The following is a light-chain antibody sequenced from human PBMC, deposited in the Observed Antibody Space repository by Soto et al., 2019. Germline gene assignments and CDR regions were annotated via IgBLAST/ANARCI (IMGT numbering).Light chain of an antibody. CDR2: EVT. CDR1: SSDVGGYNY. V-gene: IGLV2-14*01. J-gene: IGLJ3*02. Sequence: QSALAQPTSVSGSPGQLITISCSGTSSDVGGYNYVSWYQHHPGKAPKLLIYEVTNRPSGVSNRFSGSKSGNTASLTISGLQAEDEAAYYCKSYTSISTWVFGGGTKLTVL. CDR3: KSYTSISTWV.